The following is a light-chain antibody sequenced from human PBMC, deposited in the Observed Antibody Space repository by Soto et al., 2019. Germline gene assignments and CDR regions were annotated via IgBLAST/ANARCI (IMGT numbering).Light chain of an antibody. CDR3: RSYTARSTYD. Sequence: QSALTQPASVSGSPGQSITISCTGTSSDVGGYNYVSWYQHHPGKAPKLMIFDVSNRPSGVSNRFSGSKSGNTASLTISGLQAEHQDAYSCRSYTARSTYDFGTGTK. V-gene: IGLV2-14*03. J-gene: IGLJ1*01. CDR1: SSDVGGYNY. CDR2: DVS.